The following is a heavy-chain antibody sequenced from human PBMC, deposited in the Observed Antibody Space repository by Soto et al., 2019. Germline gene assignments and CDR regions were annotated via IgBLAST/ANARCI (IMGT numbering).Heavy chain of an antibody. CDR3: ARSHMFFGVVDAFDI. CDR1: GYSFTTYW. Sequence: GESLKISCKGSGYSFTTYWIGWVRQMPGKGLEWMGIIYPGDSDTRYRQSFQGQVTISADKSISTAYLQWSSLKASDTAMYYCARSHMFFGVVDAFDIWGLGTMVTVSS. D-gene: IGHD3-3*01. V-gene: IGHV5-51*06. J-gene: IGHJ3*02. CDR2: IYPGDSDT.